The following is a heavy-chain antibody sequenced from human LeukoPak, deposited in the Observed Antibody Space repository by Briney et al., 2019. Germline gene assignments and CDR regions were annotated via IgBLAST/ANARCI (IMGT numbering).Heavy chain of an antibody. Sequence: QSGGSLRLSCAASGFTFNSYSMNWVRQAPGKGLEWVSYISSSSTIYYADSVKGRFTISRDNAKNSLYLQMNSLRAEDTAVYYCARVAVAGTDYWGQGTLVTVSS. CDR1: GFTFNSYS. V-gene: IGHV3-48*01. CDR3: ARVAVAGTDY. J-gene: IGHJ4*02. D-gene: IGHD6-19*01. CDR2: ISSSSTI.